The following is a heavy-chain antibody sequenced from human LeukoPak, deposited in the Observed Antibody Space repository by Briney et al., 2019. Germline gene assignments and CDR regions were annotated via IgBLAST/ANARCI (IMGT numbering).Heavy chain of an antibody. V-gene: IGHV4-59*11. J-gene: IGHJ4*02. Sequence: SETLSLTCTVSGGSISSHYWSWIRQPPGKGLEWIGYIYYSGSTNYNPSLKSRVTISVDTSKNQFSLKLSSVTAADTAVYYCARERVGATKVYFDYWGRGTLATVSS. CDR2: IYYSGST. CDR3: ARERVGATKVYFDY. CDR1: GGSISSHY. D-gene: IGHD1-26*01.